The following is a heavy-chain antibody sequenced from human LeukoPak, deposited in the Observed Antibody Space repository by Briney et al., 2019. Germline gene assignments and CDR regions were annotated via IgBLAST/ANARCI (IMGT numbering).Heavy chain of an antibody. Sequence: GGSLRLSCAASGFTFSSFGMNWVRQAPGKGLEWVSYISSSSSTIYYADSVKGRFTISRDNAKNSLYLQMNSLRAEDTAVYYCAKDSPDIVEMATIYDYYYMDVWGKGTTVTISS. J-gene: IGHJ6*03. CDR1: GFTFSSFG. CDR3: AKDSPDIVEMATIYDYYYMDV. CDR2: ISSSSSTI. V-gene: IGHV3-48*01. D-gene: IGHD5-24*01.